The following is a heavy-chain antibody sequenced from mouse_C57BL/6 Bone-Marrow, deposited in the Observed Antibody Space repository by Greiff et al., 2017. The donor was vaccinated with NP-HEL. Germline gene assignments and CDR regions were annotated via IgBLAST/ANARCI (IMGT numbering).Heavy chain of an antibody. V-gene: IGHV1-81*01. J-gene: IGHJ3*01. Sequence: QVQLQQSGAELARPGASVKLSCKASGYTFTSYGISWVKQRTGQGLEWIGEIYPRSGDTYYNEKFKGKATLTADKSSSTAYMELRSLTSEDSAVYFGASGRAPIYYGNPFAYWGQGTLVTVSA. CDR3: ASGRAPIYYGNPFAY. D-gene: IGHD2-1*01. CDR2: IYPRSGDT. CDR1: GYTFTSYG.